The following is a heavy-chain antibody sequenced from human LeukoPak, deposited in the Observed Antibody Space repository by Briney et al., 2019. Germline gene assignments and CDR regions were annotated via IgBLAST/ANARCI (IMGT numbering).Heavy chain of an antibody. D-gene: IGHD5-24*01. J-gene: IGHJ4*02. V-gene: IGHV4-39*01. CDR1: GGSITSSSYY. CDR2: IYYSGTT. Sequence: SETLSLTCTVSGGSITSSSYYWGWIRQPPGKGLQWIGNIYYSGTTYYNPSLKSRVSISIDTSKNQFSLRLSSVTASDTAVYYCARHMEWRQYSDYWGQGTLVTVSS. CDR3: ARHMEWRQYSDY.